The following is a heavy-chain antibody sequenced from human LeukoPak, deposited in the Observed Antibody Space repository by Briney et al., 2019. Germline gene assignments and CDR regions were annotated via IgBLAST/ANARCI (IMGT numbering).Heavy chain of an antibody. Sequence: PSETLSLTXAVYGGSFSGYYWSSIRQPPGKGLEWIGEINHSGSTNYNPSLKSRVTISVDTSKNQFSLKLSSVTAADTAVYYCARSPGYCSSTSCSRVDYWGQGTLVTVSS. CDR2: INHSGST. D-gene: IGHD2-2*01. CDR3: ARSPGYCSSTSCSRVDY. CDR1: GGSFSGYY. V-gene: IGHV4-34*01. J-gene: IGHJ4*02.